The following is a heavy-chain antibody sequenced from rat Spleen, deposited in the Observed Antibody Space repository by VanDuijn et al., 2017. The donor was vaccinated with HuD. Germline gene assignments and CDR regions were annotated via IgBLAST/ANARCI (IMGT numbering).Heavy chain of an antibody. Sequence: EVQLVESGGGLVQPGGSLKLSCAASGFTFSNYYMAWVRQAPTKGLEWVASISPSGTSTYYPDSVKGRFTISRDNARSTQYLQMDSLRSEDTATYFCARLGGLRNWFAYWGQGTLVTVSS. V-gene: IGHV5-25*01. J-gene: IGHJ3*01. CDR1: GFTFSNYY. D-gene: IGHD4-3*01. CDR3: ARLGGLRNWFAY. CDR2: ISPSGTST.